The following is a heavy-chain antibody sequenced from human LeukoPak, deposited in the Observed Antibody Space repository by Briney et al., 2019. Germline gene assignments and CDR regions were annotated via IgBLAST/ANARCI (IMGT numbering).Heavy chain of an antibody. V-gene: IGHV3-23*01. CDR3: AKDWIPYNRVFDCFDF. CDR1: GFTFSIHA. Sequence: GGSLRLSCAGTGFTFSIHAMSWVRQAPGKGLEWVSTIGGGDTYYADSVKGRFTISRDDSQSTVHLQMNSLRAEDTAVYYCAKDWIPYNRVFDCFDFWGQGTLVTVSS. CDR2: IGGGDT. J-gene: IGHJ4*02. D-gene: IGHD1-1*01.